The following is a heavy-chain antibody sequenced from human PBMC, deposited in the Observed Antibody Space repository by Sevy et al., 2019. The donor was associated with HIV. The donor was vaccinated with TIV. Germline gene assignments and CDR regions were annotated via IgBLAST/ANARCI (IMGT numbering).Heavy chain of an antibody. D-gene: IGHD5-12*01. CDR2: INHSGST. CDR1: GGSFCGYY. J-gene: IGHJ6*03. CDR3: ARGLKREGRGVATIRGYYYYMDV. V-gene: IGHV4-34*01. Sequence: SETLSLTCAVYGGSFCGYYWSWIRQPPGKGLEWIGEINHSGSTNYNPSLKSRVTISVDTSKNQFSLKLSSVTAADTAVYYCARGLKREGRGVATIRGYYYYMDVWGKGTTVTVSS.